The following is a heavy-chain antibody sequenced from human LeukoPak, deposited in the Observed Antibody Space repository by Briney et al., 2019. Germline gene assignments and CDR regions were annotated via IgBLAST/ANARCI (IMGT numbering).Heavy chain of an antibody. V-gene: IGHV3-21*01. CDR2: ISSRSSYI. J-gene: IGHJ6*03. CDR1: GFTFSDYN. D-gene: IGHD6-19*01. CDR3: ARDAQWLVPEGYYYYMDV. Sequence: GGSLRLSCAASGFTFSDYNMNWVRQAPGKGLERVSSISSRSSYIFYADSVKGRFTISRDNAKNSLYLQMNSLGAEDTAVYYCARDAQWLVPEGYYYYMDVWGKGTTVTVSS.